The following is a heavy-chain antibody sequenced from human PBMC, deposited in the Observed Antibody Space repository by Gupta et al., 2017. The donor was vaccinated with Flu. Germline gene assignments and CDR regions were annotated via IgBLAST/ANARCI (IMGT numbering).Heavy chain of an antibody. CDR3: ARDMREGSSSSGYYYGMDV. D-gene: IGHD6-6*01. CDR1: GGSISSGSYY. CDR2: IYTSGST. V-gene: IGHV4-61*02. Sequence: QVQLQESGPGLVKPSQTLSLTCTVSGGSISSGSYYWSWIRQPAGKGLEWIGRIYTSGSTNYNPSLKSRVTISVDTSKNQFSLKLRSVTAADTAVYYCARDMREGSSSSGYYYGMDVWGQGTTVTVSS. J-gene: IGHJ6*02.